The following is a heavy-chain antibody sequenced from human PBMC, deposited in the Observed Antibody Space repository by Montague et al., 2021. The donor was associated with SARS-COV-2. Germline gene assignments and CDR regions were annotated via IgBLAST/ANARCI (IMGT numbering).Heavy chain of an antibody. CDR3: ARGGRQQLVRLSGMDV. CDR2: ICYSAXS. CDR1: GGSISSSSYY. Sequence: SETLSLTCTVSGGSISSSSYYWVWMRPPPGMGLEWIGSICYSAXSXPXXXXQXPVTISVATYQYPFTLKLSSVTATDTAVYSCARGGRQQLVRLSGMDVWGQGTTVTVSS. J-gene: IGHJ6*02. V-gene: IGHV4-39*06. D-gene: IGHD6-13*01.